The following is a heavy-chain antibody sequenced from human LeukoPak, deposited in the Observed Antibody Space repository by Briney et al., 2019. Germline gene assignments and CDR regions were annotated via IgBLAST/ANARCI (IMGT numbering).Heavy chain of an antibody. CDR1: GYTFTSYG. CDR2: ISAYNGNT. Sequence: ASVKVSCKASGYTFTSYGISWVRQAPGQGLEWMGWISAYNGNTNYAQKLQGRVTMTTDTSTSTAYMELRSLRSDDTAVYYCARESRLLWFGGSFDFWGQGTLVIVSS. V-gene: IGHV1-18*01. J-gene: IGHJ4*02. CDR3: ARESRLLWFGGSFDF. D-gene: IGHD3-10*01.